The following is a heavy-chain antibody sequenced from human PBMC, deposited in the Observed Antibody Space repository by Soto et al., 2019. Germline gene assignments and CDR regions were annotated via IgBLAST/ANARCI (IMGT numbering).Heavy chain of an antibody. CDR1: GGTFSSYA. Sequence: SVKVSCKASGGTFSSYAISWVRQAPGQGLEWMGGIIPIFGTANYAQKFQGRVTITADESTSTAYMELSSLRSEDTAVYYCARGSIRYCSSTSCFLYYYYYGMDVWGQGTTVTVFS. CDR3: ARGSIRYCSSTSCFLYYYYYGMDV. V-gene: IGHV1-69*13. D-gene: IGHD2-2*01. CDR2: IIPIFGTA. J-gene: IGHJ6*01.